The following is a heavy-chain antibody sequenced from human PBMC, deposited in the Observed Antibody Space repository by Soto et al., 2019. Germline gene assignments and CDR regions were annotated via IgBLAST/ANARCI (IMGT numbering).Heavy chain of an antibody. CDR3: AKGAARYIDY. CDR2: MSGGIGRT. CDR1: GLSFGTYA. V-gene: IGHV3-23*01. J-gene: IGHJ4*01. Sequence: GGSLRLSCVPSGLSFGTYAMTWVRPVPGKGLEWVSTMSGGIGRTFYADSVKGRLTISRDISKKMLFLDMNGLRGEDTGTYYCAKGAARYIDYWGRGTLVTVSS. D-gene: IGHD1-26*01.